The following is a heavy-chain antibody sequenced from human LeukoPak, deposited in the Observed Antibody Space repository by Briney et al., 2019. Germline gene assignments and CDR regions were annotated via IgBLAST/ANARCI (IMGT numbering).Heavy chain of an antibody. J-gene: IGHJ4*02. D-gene: IGHD1-26*01. V-gene: IGHV4-30-2*05. CDR3: ARVRSGYLDY. CDR1: GGSISSGGYS. Sequence: SETLSLTCAVSGGSISSGGYSWSWIRQPPGKGLEWIGYIYYSGSTYYNPSLKSRVTISVDTSKNQFSLKLSSVTAADTAVYYCARVRSGYLDYWGQGTLVTVSS. CDR2: IYYSGST.